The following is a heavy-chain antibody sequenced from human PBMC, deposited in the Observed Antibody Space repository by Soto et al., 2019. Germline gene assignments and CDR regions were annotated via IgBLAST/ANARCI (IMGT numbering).Heavy chain of an antibody. CDR1: GFTFSSYD. Sequence: EVQLVESGGGLVQPGGSLRLSCAASGFTFSSYDMHWVRQATGKGLEWVSAIGTAGDTYYPGSVKGRFTISRENAKNSLYLQMNSLRAGDTAVYYCARVAAGTSAYGHWGQGTLVTVSS. V-gene: IGHV3-13*04. J-gene: IGHJ4*02. D-gene: IGHD6-13*01. CDR2: IGTAGDT. CDR3: ARVAAGTSAYGH.